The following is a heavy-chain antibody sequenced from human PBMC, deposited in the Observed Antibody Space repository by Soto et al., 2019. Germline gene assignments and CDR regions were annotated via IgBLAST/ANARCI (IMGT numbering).Heavy chain of an antibody. D-gene: IGHD3-3*01. CDR1: GGSISSGDYY. Sequence: SDTLSLTCTVSGGSISSGDYYWSWLRQPPGKGLEWIGYIYYSGSTYYNPSLKSRVTISVDTSKNQFSLKLSSVTAADTAVYYCARGRGSTIFGVVIDYYYYGMDVWGQGTTVTVSS. V-gene: IGHV4-30-4*02. CDR3: ARGRGSTIFGVVIDYYYYGMDV. CDR2: IYYSGST. J-gene: IGHJ6*02.